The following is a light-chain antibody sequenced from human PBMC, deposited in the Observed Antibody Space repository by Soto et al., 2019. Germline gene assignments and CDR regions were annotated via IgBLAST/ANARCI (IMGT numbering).Light chain of an antibody. Sequence: IVLTQSPGTLSLSPGERATLSCRAGQRFISNYLAWYQHKPGQAPRLLISGASTRATGIPDRFSGSGSGTDFTLTIGGLEHEDFVVYYCQQNCNTPITFGQGTRLEN. CDR1: QRFISNY. V-gene: IGKV3-20*01. J-gene: IGKJ5*01. CDR2: GAS. CDR3: QQNCNTPIT.